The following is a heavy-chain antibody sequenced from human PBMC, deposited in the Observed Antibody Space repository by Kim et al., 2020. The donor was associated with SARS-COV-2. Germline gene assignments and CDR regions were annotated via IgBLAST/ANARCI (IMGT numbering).Heavy chain of an antibody. CDR1: GFTFSSYA. D-gene: IGHD2-15*01. Sequence: GGSLRLSCAASGFTFSSYAMHWVRQAPGKGLEWVAVISYDGSNKYYADSVKGRFTISRDNSKNTLYLQMNSLRAEDTAVYYCAREFCSGGSCYAYYYGMYVWGQGTTVTVSS. J-gene: IGHJ6*02. CDR2: ISYDGSNK. CDR3: AREFCSGGSCYAYYYGMYV. V-gene: IGHV3-30-3*01.